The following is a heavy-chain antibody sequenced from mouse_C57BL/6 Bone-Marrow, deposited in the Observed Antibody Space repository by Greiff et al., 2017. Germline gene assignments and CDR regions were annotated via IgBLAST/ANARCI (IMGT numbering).Heavy chain of an antibody. CDR3: ARCGNYFYWYFDV. Sequence: QVQLKQPGAELVKPGASVKMSCKASGYTFTSYWITWVKQRPGQGLEWIGDIYPGSGSTNYNEKFKSKDTLTVDTSSSTAYMQLSSLTSEDSAVYYCARCGNYFYWYFDVWGTGTTVTVSS. J-gene: IGHJ1*03. V-gene: IGHV1-55*01. D-gene: IGHD2-1*01. CDR2: IYPGSGST. CDR1: GYTFTSYW.